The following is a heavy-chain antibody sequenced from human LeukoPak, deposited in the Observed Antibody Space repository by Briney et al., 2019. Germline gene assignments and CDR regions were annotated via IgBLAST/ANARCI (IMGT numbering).Heavy chain of an antibody. CDR2: ISYDGSNK. CDR1: GFTFSSYA. V-gene: IGHV3-30-3*01. D-gene: IGHD6-13*01. J-gene: IGHJ4*02. CDR3: ARDLNSRYSSSRYTGLGFDY. Sequence: PGGSLRLSCAASGFTFSSYAMHWVRQAPGKGLEWVAVISYDGSNKYYADSVKGRFTISRDNSKNTLYLQMNSLRAEDTAVYYCARDLNSRYSSSRYTGLGFDYWGQGTLVTVSS.